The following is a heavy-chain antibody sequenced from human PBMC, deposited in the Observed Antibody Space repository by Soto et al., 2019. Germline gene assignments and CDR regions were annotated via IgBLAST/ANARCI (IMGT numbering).Heavy chain of an antibody. CDR3: ANAQSRILWFGDPDCYYYYGMDV. Sequence: PGGSLRLSCGASGFTFSSYAMSWVRQAPGKGMEWVSTISDSGGSTYYADSVKGRFTISRDTSKNTLYLQMNSLRAADTAVYYCANAQSRILWFGDPDCYYYYGMDVWGQGTTVTVSS. CDR2: ISDSGGST. D-gene: IGHD3-10*01. V-gene: IGHV3-23*01. CDR1: GFTFSSYA. J-gene: IGHJ6*02.